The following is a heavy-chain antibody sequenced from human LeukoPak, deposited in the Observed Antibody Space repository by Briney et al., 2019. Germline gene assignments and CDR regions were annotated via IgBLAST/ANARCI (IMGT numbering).Heavy chain of an antibody. D-gene: IGHD2-2*01. Sequence: GGSLRLSCAASGFTFSSYGMSWVRQAPGKGLEWVSSISSSSSYIYYADSVKGRFTISRDNAKNSLYLQMNSLRAEDTAVYYCARGVIVVVPAVNDAFDIWGQGTMVTVSS. CDR3: ARGVIVVVPAVNDAFDI. CDR2: ISSSSSYI. CDR1: GFTFSSYG. J-gene: IGHJ3*02. V-gene: IGHV3-21*01.